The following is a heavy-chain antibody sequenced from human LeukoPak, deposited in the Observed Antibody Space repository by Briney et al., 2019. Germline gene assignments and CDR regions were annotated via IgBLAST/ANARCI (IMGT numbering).Heavy chain of an antibody. CDR2: TYYSGST. V-gene: IGHV4-59*12. CDR1: GGSISSYY. J-gene: IGHJ3*02. D-gene: IGHD2-2*02. CDR3: ARSYCSSTSCYRGYAFDI. Sequence: SETLSLTCTVSGGSISSYYWSWIRQPPGKGLEWIGYTYYSGSTYYNPSLKSRVTISVDRSKNQFSLKLSSVTAADTAVYYCARSYCSSTSCYRGYAFDIWGQGTMVTVSS.